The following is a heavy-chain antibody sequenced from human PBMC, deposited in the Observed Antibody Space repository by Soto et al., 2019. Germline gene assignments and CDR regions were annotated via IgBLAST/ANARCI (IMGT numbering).Heavy chain of an antibody. V-gene: IGHV6-1*01. J-gene: IGHJ4*02. CDR1: GDSVSSNSAA. CDR2: AYYRSKWYN. D-gene: IGHD6-13*01. Sequence: SQTLSLTCAISGDSVSSNSAAWNWIRQSPSRGLEWLGRAYYRSKWYNDYAVSVKSRITINPDTSKNRFSLQLNSVTPEDTAVYYCARSEGIAAAGTLDYWGQGTLVTVSS. CDR3: ARSEGIAAAGTLDY.